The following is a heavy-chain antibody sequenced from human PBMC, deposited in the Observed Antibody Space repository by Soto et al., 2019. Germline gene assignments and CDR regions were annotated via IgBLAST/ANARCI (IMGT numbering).Heavy chain of an antibody. CDR1: GYTFTSYA. J-gene: IGHJ6*02. V-gene: IGHV7-4-1*01. D-gene: IGHD3-3*01. Sequence: SVKVSCKASGYTFTSYAMNWVRQAPGQGLEWMGWINTNTGNPTYAQGFTGRFVFSLDTSVSTAYLQICSLKAEDTAVYYCARQYYDFWSGYYTGPTDYYYYGMDVWGQGTTVTVSS. CDR3: ARQYYDFWSGYYTGPTDYYYYGMDV. CDR2: INTNTGNP.